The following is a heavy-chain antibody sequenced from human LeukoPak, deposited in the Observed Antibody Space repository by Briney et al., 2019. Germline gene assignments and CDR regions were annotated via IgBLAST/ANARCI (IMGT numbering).Heavy chain of an antibody. D-gene: IGHD3-10*01. CDR1: GGSFSGYY. Sequence: SETLSLTCGVYGGSFSGYYWSWIRQPPGKGLEWIGEINHSGSTNYNPSLKSRVTISVDTSKNQFSLKLSSVTAADTAVYYCARRRYYGSGPHYFDYWGQGTLVTVSS. CDR2: INHSGST. V-gene: IGHV4-34*01. CDR3: ARRRYYGSGPHYFDY. J-gene: IGHJ4*02.